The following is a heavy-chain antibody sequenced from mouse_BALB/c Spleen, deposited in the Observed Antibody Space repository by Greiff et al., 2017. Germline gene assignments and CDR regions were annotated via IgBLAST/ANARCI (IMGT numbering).Heavy chain of an antibody. D-gene: IGHD2-3*01. V-gene: IGHV5-4*02. CDR3: ARGIYDGYYYAMDY. Sequence: EVQGVESGGGLVKPGGSLKLSCAASGFTFSDYYMYWVRQTPEKRLEWVATISDGGSYTYYPDSVKGRFTISRDNAKNNLYLQMSSLKSEDTAMYYCARGIYDGYYYAMDYWGQGTSVTVSS. CDR2: ISDGGSYT. CDR1: GFTFSDYY. J-gene: IGHJ4*01.